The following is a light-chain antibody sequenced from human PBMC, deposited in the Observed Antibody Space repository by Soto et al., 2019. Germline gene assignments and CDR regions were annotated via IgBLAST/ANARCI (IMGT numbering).Light chain of an antibody. V-gene: IGKV1-6*02. CDR1: QDIGND. CDR3: LQVFNFPRA. Sequence: SPSSXXXXVGXXLTITCRASQDIGNDLGWYQQKPGKAPKLLIYAASSLQSGVSSRFSGSGSGTAFTLTISSLQPEDFATYYCLQVFNFPRAFGQGTKVDIK. J-gene: IGKJ1*01. CDR2: AAS.